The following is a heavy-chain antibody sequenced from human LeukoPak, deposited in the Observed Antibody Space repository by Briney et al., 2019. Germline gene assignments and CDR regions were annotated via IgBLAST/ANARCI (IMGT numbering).Heavy chain of an antibody. CDR2: INHSGST. CDR3: ACRDGYNFDY. D-gene: IGHD5-24*01. Sequence: SETLSLTCAVYGGSFSGYYWSWIRQPPGKGLEWIGEINHSGSTNYNPSLKSRVTISVDTSKNQFSLKLCSVTAADTAVYYCACRDGYNFDYWGQGTLVTVSS. V-gene: IGHV4-34*01. CDR1: GGSFSGYY. J-gene: IGHJ4*02.